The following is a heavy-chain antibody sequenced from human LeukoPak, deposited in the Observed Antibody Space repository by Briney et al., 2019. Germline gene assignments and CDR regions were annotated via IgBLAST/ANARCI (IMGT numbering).Heavy chain of an antibody. D-gene: IGHD2-2*01. CDR2: IYYSGST. CDR3: AGSPPGGVVVPAAILL. J-gene: IGHJ4*02. CDR1: GGSISSYY. Sequence: SETLSLTCTVSGGSISSYYWSWIRQPPGKGLEWIGYIYYSGSTNYNPSLKSRVTISVDTSKNQFSLKLSSVAAADTAVYYCAGSPPGGVVVPAAILLWGQGTLVTVSS. V-gene: IGHV4-59*01.